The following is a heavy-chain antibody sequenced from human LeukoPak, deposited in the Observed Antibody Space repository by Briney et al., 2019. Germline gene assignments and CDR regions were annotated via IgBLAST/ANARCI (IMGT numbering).Heavy chain of an antibody. J-gene: IGHJ6*02. CDR2: ISWNSGSI. CDR1: GFTFDDYA. D-gene: IGHD3-22*01. Sequence: QSGGSLRPSCAASGFTFDDYAMHWVRQAPGKGLEWVSGISWNSGSIGYADSVKGRFTISRDNAKNSLYLQMNSLRAEDTALYYCAKDMSGSSGYYLEDYYYGMDVWGQGTTVTVSS. V-gene: IGHV3-9*01. CDR3: AKDMSGSSGYYLEDYYYGMDV.